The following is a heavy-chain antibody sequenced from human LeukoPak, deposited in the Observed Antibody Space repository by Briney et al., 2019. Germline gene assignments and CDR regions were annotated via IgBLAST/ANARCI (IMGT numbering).Heavy chain of an antibody. CDR3: AKDLEALFYPFDY. CDR2: ISSSGSTI. J-gene: IGHJ4*02. D-gene: IGHD3-3*01. V-gene: IGHV3-48*03. CDR1: GFTFSSYE. Sequence: PGGSLRLSCAASGFTFSSYEMNWVRQAPGKGLEWVSYISSSGSTIYYADSVKGRFTISRDNSKNTLYLQMNSLRAEDTAVYYCAKDLEALFYPFDYWGQGTLVTVSS.